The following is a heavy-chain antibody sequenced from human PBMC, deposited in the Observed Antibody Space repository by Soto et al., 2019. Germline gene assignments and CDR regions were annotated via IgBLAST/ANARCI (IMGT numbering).Heavy chain of an antibody. J-gene: IGHJ4*02. D-gene: IGHD3-9*01. V-gene: IGHV1-2*02. CDR2: INPNTGAT. CDR1: GYSFTGYF. CDR3: AREKGYDILTVYKRPDGLDY. Sequence: SVKVSCKASGYSFTGYFVHWVRQASGPGLEWMGWINPNTGATKYAQKFQGRVTMTRDTSITPAYMELSRLRSDDTAVYYCAREKGYDILTVYKRPDGLDYWVQGSQVTVSS.